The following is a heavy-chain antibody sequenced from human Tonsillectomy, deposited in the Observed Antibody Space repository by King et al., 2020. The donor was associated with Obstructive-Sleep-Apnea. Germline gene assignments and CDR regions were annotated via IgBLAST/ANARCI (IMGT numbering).Heavy chain of an antibody. Sequence: TLKESGPTLVKPTQTLTLTCTFSGFSLSTSGVGVGWIRQPPGKALEWLALIYWDDDKGYSPSLKSRLTITKDTSKNQVVLTMTNKDPVDTPTYYCAHRGKQQLEYYFDYWGQGTLVTVSS. J-gene: IGHJ4*02. CDR1: GFSLSTSGVG. V-gene: IGHV2-5*02. CDR3: AHRGKQQLEYYFDY. D-gene: IGHD6-13*01. CDR2: IYWDDDK.